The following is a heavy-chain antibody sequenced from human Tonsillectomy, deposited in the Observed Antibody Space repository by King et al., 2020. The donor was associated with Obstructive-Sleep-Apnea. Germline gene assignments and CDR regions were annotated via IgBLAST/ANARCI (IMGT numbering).Heavy chain of an antibody. CDR2: IYYIGCT. CDR3: ARNTEHYYYYGMDV. J-gene: IGHJ6*02. V-gene: IGHV4-59*08. D-gene: IGHD1-26*01. CDR1: GDSISSYY. Sequence: VQLQESGPGLVKPSETLSLTCTVSGDSISSYYWSWIRQPPGKGLDWIGYIYYIGCTRYNPSLKSRVTISVDTSKNQFSLKLSSVTAADTAVYYCARNTEHYYYYGMDVWGQGTTVTVSS.